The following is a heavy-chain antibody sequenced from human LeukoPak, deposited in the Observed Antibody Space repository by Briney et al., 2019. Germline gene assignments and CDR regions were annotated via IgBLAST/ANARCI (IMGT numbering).Heavy chain of an antibody. D-gene: IGHD3-22*01. CDR1: GGSISSSSYY. Sequence: SETLSLTCTVSGGSISSSSYYWGWIRQPPGKGLEWIGSIYYSGSTYYNPSLKSRVTISVDTSRNQFSLKLSSVTAADTAVYYCARQSTYYYDSSGYGPNAFDIWGQGTMVTVSS. V-gene: IGHV4-39*01. CDR3: ARQSTYYYDSSGYGPNAFDI. CDR2: IYYSGST. J-gene: IGHJ3*02.